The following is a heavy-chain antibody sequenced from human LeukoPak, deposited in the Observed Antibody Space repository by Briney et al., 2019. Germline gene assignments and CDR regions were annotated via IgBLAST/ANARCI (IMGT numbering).Heavy chain of an antibody. Sequence: PSQTLSLTCTVSGGSISSGGYYWSWIRQHPGKGLEWIGYIYYSGSTYYNPSLKSRVTISVDTSKNQFSLKLSSVTAADTAVYYCARVPDRWYYYGMDVWGQGTTVTVSS. D-gene: IGHD4-23*01. V-gene: IGHV4-31*03. CDR1: GGSISSGGYY. CDR2: IYYSGST. CDR3: ARVPDRWYYYGMDV. J-gene: IGHJ6*02.